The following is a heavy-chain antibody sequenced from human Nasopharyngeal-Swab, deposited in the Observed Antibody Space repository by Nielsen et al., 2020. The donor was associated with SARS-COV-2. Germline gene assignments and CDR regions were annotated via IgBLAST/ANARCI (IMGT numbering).Heavy chain of an antibody. Sequence: SLKISCAASGFTFDDYAMHWVRQAPGKGLEWVSGISWNSGSIGYADSVKGRFTISRDNAKNSLYLQMNSLRAEDTALYYCAKEYYYGSSSRAFDIWGQGTMVTVSS. J-gene: IGHJ3*02. CDR2: ISWNSGSI. CDR1: GFTFDDYA. D-gene: IGHD3-22*01. CDR3: AKEYYYGSSSRAFDI. V-gene: IGHV3-9*01.